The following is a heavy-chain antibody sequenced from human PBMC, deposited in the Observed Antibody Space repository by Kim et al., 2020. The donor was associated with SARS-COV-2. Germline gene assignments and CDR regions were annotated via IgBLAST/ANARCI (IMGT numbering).Heavy chain of an antibody. CDR1: GFTFSSYA. Sequence: GGSLRLSCAASGFTFSSYAMSWVRQAPGKGLEWVSAISGSGGSTYYADSVKARFTISRDNSKNTLYLQMNSLRAEDTAVYYCAKDSSLITIPYYFDYWGHGTLVTVSS. D-gene: IGHD3-3*01. J-gene: IGHJ4*01. V-gene: IGHV3-23*01. CDR2: ISGSGGST. CDR3: AKDSSLITIPYYFDY.